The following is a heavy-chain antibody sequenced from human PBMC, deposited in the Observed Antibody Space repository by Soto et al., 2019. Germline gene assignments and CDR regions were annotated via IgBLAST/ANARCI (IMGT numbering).Heavy chain of an antibody. V-gene: IGHV4-30-2*01. Sequence: NPSETLSLTCAVSGGSINSGSYSWSWIRQPPGKGLEWIGYIYHSGSTNLNPSLKSRVTISVDTSTNQFSLQLNSVTAADTAVYFCARGELLGDAFDIWGQGTMVTVS. CDR2: IYHSGST. CDR3: ARGELLGDAFDI. J-gene: IGHJ3*02. CDR1: GGSINSGSYS. D-gene: IGHD1-26*01.